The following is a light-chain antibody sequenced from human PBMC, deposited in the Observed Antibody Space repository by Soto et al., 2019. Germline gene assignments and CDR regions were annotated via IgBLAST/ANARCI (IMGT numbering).Light chain of an antibody. V-gene: IGLV2-8*01. CDR2: EVT. CDR3: SSYAGSNNLV. Sequence: QSALTQPPSAYGSPEQSVTISCNGTSSDVGGYNYVSWYQQHPGKAPKLMIYEVTKRPSGVPDRFSGSKSGNTASLTVSGLQAEDEADYYCSSYAGSNNLVFGGGTKVTVL. CDR1: SSDVGGYNY. J-gene: IGLJ3*02.